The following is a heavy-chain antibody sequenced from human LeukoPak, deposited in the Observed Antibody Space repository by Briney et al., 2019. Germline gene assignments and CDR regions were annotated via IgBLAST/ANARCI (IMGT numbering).Heavy chain of an antibody. CDR1: GFSVSSNY. CDR3: AGSVEMATIMFDY. D-gene: IGHD5-24*01. J-gene: IGHJ4*02. Sequence: GGSLRLSCAASGFSVSSNYMSWVRQAPGKGLEWVSVIYSGGSTCYADSVKGRFTISRDNSKNTLYLQMNSLRDEDTAVYYCAGSVEMATIMFDYWGQGTLVTVSS. CDR2: IYSGGST. V-gene: IGHV3-53*01.